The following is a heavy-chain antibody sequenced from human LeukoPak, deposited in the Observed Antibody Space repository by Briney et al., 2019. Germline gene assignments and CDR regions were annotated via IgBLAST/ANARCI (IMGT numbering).Heavy chain of an antibody. J-gene: IGHJ3*02. CDR3: AKTSMKVVVRDAFDM. CDR2: ISSGSSYI. D-gene: IGHD3-22*01. Sequence: GGSLRLSCAASGFTFSNYSMNWVRQAPGKGLEWVSSISSGSSYIYYADSVKGRFTVSRDNAQNSLYLQLNSLRAEDTAVYYCAKTSMKVVVRDAFDMWGQGTMVTVSS. CDR1: GFTFSNYS. V-gene: IGHV3-21*01.